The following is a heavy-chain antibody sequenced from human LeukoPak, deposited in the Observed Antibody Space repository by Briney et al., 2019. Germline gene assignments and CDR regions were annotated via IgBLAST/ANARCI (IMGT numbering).Heavy chain of an antibody. V-gene: IGHV4-34*01. D-gene: IGHD1-26*01. Sequence: SETLSLTCAVYGGSFSGYYWSWIRQPPGKGLEWIGTIYYSGSTYYNPSLKSRVTISVDTSKNQFSLKLNSVTAADTAVYYCARQTGSSQIVGATTHFDPWGQGTLVTVSS. CDR3: ARQTGSSQIVGATTHFDP. CDR1: GGSFSGYY. CDR2: IYYSGST. J-gene: IGHJ5*02.